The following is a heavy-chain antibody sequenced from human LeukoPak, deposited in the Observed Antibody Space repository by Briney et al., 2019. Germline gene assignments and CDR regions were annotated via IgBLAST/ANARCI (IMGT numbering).Heavy chain of an antibody. CDR2: INPSGGST. Sequence: ASVKVSCKASGYTFTSYYMHWVRQAPGQGLEWMGIINPSGGSTGYAQKFQGRVTMTRDTSTSTVYMELSSLRSEDTAVYYCARDHEYSGSESYYYYYGMDVWGKGTTVTVSS. CDR1: GYTFTSYY. V-gene: IGHV1-46*01. CDR3: ARDHEYSGSESYYYYYGMDV. J-gene: IGHJ6*04. D-gene: IGHD5-12*01.